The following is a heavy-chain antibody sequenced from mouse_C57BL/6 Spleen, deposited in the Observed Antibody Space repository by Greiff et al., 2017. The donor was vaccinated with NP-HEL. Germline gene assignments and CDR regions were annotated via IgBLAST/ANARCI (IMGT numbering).Heavy chain of an antibody. CDR2: IDPETGGT. V-gene: IGHV1-15*01. CDR3: TRAAVTTVVATGFDY. CDR1: GYTFTDYE. J-gene: IGHJ2*01. Sequence: VQLKESGAELVRPGASVTLSCKASGYTFTDYEMHWVKQTPVHGLEWIGAIDPETGGTAYNQKFKGKAILTADKSSSTAYMELRSLTSEDSAVYYCTRAAVTTVVATGFDYWGQGTTLTVSS. D-gene: IGHD1-1*01.